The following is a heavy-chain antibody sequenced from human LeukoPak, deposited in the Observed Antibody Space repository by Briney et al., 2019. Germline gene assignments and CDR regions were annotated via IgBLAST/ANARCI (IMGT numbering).Heavy chain of an antibody. Sequence: PGRSLRLSCAASGFTFSSYGMHWVRQAPGKGQEWVAVISYGGSNKYYADSVKGRFTISRDNSKNRLYLQMNSLRAEDTAVYYCAKEGYCSGGSCYAFEGFYFDYWGQGTLVTVSS. CDR3: AKEGYCSGGSCYAFEGFYFDY. J-gene: IGHJ4*02. D-gene: IGHD2-15*01. V-gene: IGHV3-30*18. CDR2: ISYGGSNK. CDR1: GFTFSSYG.